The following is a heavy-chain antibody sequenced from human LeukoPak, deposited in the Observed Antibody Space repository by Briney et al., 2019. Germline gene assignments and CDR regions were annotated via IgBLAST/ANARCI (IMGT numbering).Heavy chain of an antibody. CDR2: IYYSGST. CDR3: ARDCGGDCYTGMDV. Sequence: SQTLSLTCTVSGGSISSGDYYWSWIRQPPGKGLEWIGYIYYSGSTYYNPSLKSRVTISVDTSKNQFSLKLSSVTAADTAVYYCARDCGGDCYTGMDVWGQGTTVTVSS. J-gene: IGHJ6*02. V-gene: IGHV4-30-4*08. D-gene: IGHD2-21*02. CDR1: GGSISSGDYY.